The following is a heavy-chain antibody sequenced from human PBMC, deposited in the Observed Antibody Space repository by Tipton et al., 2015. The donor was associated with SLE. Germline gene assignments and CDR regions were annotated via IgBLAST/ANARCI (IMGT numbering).Heavy chain of an antibody. Sequence: TLSLTCSVSGDSIISSSYYWGWIRQPPGKGLEWIGSMYYSGSTYYNPSLKSRVTISVDTSKNQFSLMLRSVTAADTAVYYCARGGPYFGFLRGFGSFDIWGQRTKVTLPS. CDR2: MYYSGST. D-gene: IGHD3-3*01. V-gene: IGHV4-39*07. CDR1: GDSIISSSYY. J-gene: IGHJ3*02. CDR3: ARGGPYFGFLRGFGSFDI.